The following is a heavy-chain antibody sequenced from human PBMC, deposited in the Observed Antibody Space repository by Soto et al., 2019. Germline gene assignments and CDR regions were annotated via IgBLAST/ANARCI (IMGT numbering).Heavy chain of an antibody. CDR1: DVSISSGYQ. Sequence: PSETLSLTCAVSDVSISSGYQWGWIRQPPGKGLEWIGNIFHSGTTSYNPSLKSRVTVSVDTSKNQISLNLTSVTAADTAIYYCARDFFGNHYFDFWGQGILVTVSS. D-gene: IGHD3-10*01. J-gene: IGHJ4*02. CDR3: ARDFFGNHYFDF. CDR2: IFHSGTT. V-gene: IGHV4-38-2*02.